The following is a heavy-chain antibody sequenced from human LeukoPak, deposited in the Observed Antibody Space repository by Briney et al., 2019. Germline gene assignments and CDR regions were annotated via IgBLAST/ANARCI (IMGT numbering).Heavy chain of an antibody. V-gene: IGHV3-21*01. CDR3: AKPARTDYADY. CDR1: GFTFSSYT. CDR2: ISSGSSYI. Sequence: GGSLRLSRAASGFTFSSYTMNWVRQAPGKGLEWVSIISSGSSYIHYADSVKGRFTISRDNAKNSLYLQMNSLRAEDTAVYYCAKPARTDYADYWGQGTLVTVSS. J-gene: IGHJ4*02. D-gene: IGHD1-14*01.